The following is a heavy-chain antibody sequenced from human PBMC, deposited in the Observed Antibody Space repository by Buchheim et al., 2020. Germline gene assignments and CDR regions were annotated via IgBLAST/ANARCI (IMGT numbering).Heavy chain of an antibody. Sequence: EVQLVESGGGLVQPGGSLRLSCEASGFTFSRYWMSWVRQAPGKGLEWVANMKEDESETYYVDSVKGRFTISRDNAKNSLYLQMNNRRAEDTAVYYCARTYYRDDSGYNPTDYWGQGTL. V-gene: IGHV3-7*01. CDR3: ARTYYRDDSGYNPTDY. CDR1: GFTFSRYW. CDR2: MKEDESET. D-gene: IGHD3-22*01. J-gene: IGHJ4*02.